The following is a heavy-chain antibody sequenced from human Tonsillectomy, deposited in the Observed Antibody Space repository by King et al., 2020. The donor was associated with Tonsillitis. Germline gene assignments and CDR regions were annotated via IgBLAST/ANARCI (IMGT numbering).Heavy chain of an antibody. Sequence: VQLQESGPGLVRPSETLSLTCNVSGGSISNYYWSWIRQPPGKGLEWIGYIFHSGSTDYNPSLKSRVTISIDTSKNQFSLKLNSVTSADTAVYYCAGDQGRVLWLGELGAFDIWGQGTMVTVAS. CDR2: IFHSGST. CDR1: GGSISNYY. J-gene: IGHJ3*02. CDR3: AGDQGRVLWLGELGAFDI. D-gene: IGHD3-10*01. V-gene: IGHV4-59*01.